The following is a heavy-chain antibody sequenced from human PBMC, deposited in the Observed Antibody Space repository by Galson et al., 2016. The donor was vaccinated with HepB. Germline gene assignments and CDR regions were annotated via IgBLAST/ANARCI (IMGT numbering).Heavy chain of an antibody. CDR2: INADGTAT. CDR3: TRETRWYFDL. J-gene: IGHJ2*01. Sequence: SLRLSCAASGFTFSSYAMTWVRQAPGKGLVWVSRINADGTATGYADSVKGRFTISRDDAKNTLYLQMNTLRVEDTAVYYCTRETRWYFDLWGRGTLLTVSS. CDR1: GFTFSSYA. V-gene: IGHV3-74*01.